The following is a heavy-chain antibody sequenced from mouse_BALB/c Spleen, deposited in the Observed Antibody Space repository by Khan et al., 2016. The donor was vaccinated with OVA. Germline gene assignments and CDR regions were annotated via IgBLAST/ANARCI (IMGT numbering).Heavy chain of an antibody. V-gene: IGHV2-2*02. CDR3: ARNYDYDEGLAY. CDR1: GFSLTTYG. D-gene: IGHD2-4*01. Sequence: QVQLKDSGPGLVQPSQSLSITCTVSGFSLTTYGVHWVRQSPGKGLEWLGVIWSGGTTDYSAAFISRLSIITDNSKMQVFFKMNSLQANDTAIYYCARNYDYDEGLAYWGQGTLVTVSA. CDR2: IWSGGTT. J-gene: IGHJ3*01.